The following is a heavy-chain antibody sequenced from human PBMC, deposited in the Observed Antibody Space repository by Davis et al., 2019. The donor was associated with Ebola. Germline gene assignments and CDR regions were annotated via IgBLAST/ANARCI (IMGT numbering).Heavy chain of an antibody. D-gene: IGHD3-3*01. CDR3: ATGERLRFLEWPEFDY. Sequence: GESLKISCAASGFTFSNYGMHWVRQAPGKGLEWVAVISYDSSKTYFVDSVQGRFTISRDNSKNMLYLQMNSLTADDTAVYYCATGERLRFLEWPEFDYWGQGTLVTVSS. V-gene: IGHV3-30*03. CDR2: ISYDSSKT. CDR1: GFTFSNYG. J-gene: IGHJ4*02.